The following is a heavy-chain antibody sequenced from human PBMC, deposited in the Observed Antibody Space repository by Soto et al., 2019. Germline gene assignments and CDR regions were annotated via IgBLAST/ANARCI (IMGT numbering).Heavy chain of an antibody. CDR1: GFTFSSYA. D-gene: IGHD3-16*02. Sequence: GGSLRLSCAASGFTFSSYAMSWVRQAPGKGLEWVSAISGSGGSTYYADSVKGRFTISRDNSKNTLYLQMNSLRAEDTAVYYCAKDTDVGDDYIWGSYRWTHYFDYWGQGTLVTVSS. CDR2: ISGSGGST. CDR3: AKDTDVGDDYIWGSYRWTHYFDY. J-gene: IGHJ4*02. V-gene: IGHV3-23*01.